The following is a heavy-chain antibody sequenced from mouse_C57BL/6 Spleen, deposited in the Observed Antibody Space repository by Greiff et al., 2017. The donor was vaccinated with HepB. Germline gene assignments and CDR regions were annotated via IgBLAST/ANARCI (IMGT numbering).Heavy chain of an antibody. D-gene: IGHD2-2*01. Sequence: EVKLQQSGPELVKPGASVKISCKASGYSFTDYNMNWVKQSNGKSLEWIGVINPNYGTTSYNQKFKGKATLTVDQSSSTAYMQLNSLTSEDSAVYYCARREGYDGDWYFDVWGTGTTVTVSS. V-gene: IGHV1-39*01. J-gene: IGHJ1*03. CDR3: ARREGYDGDWYFDV. CDR2: INPNYGTT. CDR1: GYSFTDYN.